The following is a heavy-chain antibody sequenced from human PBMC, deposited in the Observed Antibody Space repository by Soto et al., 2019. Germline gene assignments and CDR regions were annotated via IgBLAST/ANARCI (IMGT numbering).Heavy chain of an antibody. CDR1: GFTFTSSA. CDR3: AADYSGYDFRDD. V-gene: IGHV1-58*01. CDR2: IVVGSGNT. Sequence: QMQLVQSGPEVKKPGTSVKVSCKASGFTFTSSAVQWVRQARGQRLEWIGWIVVGSGNTNYAQKFQERVTITRDMSTSTAYMELSSLRSEDTAVYYGAADYSGYDFRDDWGQGTLVTVSS. J-gene: IGHJ4*02. D-gene: IGHD5-12*01.